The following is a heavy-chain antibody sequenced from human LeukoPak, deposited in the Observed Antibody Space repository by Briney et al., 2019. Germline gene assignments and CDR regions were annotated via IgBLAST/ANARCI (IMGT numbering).Heavy chain of an antibody. CDR3: ARRATYYYGSGSYYLN. V-gene: IGHV4-39*01. D-gene: IGHD3-10*01. Sequence: SETLSLTCTVSGGSISSSSYYWGWIRQPPGKGLEWIGSIYYSGSTYYNPSLKSRVTISVDTSKNQFSLKLSPVTAADTAVYYCARRATYYYGSGSYYLNWGQGTLVTVSS. J-gene: IGHJ4*02. CDR1: GGSISSSSYY. CDR2: IYYSGST.